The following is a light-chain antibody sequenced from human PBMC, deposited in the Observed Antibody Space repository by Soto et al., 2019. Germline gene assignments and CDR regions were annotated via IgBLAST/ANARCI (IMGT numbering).Light chain of an antibody. CDR2: WAS. CDR1: QRLLYRSNNKNY. J-gene: IGKJ1*01. V-gene: IGKV4-1*01. CDR3: QQYYNPPLT. Sequence: DTVMSQSPASLAVSLGGRATINCKSSQRLLYRSNNKNYLAWYQHKAGQPPKLLIYWASTRDSGVPDRFSGSGSGTDFTLTINNVQAEDVAVYSCQQYYNPPLTFGQGTKVEI.